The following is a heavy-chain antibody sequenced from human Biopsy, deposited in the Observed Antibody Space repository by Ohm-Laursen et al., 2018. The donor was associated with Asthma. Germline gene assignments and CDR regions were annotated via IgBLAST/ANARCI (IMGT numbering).Heavy chain of an antibody. CDR1: GASMTTSNF. D-gene: IGHD6-19*01. Sequence: SETLSLTCTVSGASMTTSNFWAWIRQPPGGGVEWLGRVHYSGDSFYRTSLMRRLTMPVDTSRMQFYLRLTSVIAADTGVYYCARHWSGNGWADVHNWFDPWGPGTVVTVSS. CDR2: VHYSGDS. J-gene: IGHJ5*02. CDR3: ARHWSGNGWADVHNWFDP. V-gene: IGHV4-39*01.